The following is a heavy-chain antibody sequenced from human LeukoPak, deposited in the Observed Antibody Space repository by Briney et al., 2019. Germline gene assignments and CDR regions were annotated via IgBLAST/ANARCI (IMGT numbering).Heavy chain of an antibody. J-gene: IGHJ4*02. CDR3: ARDRCYASGNCYIAY. Sequence: PGGSLRLSCAASGFTFSSYEMNWVRQAPGKGLEWVSYISSSGSTIYYADSVKGRFTISRDNAKNSLYLQMNSLRAEDTAVYYCARDRCYASGNCYIAYWGQGTLVTVSS. V-gene: IGHV3-48*03. D-gene: IGHD3-10*01. CDR1: GFTFSSYE. CDR2: ISSSGSTI.